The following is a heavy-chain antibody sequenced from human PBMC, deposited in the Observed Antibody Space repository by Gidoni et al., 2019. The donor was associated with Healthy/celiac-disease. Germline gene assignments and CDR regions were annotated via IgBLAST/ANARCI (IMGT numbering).Heavy chain of an antibody. V-gene: IGHV3-33*01. J-gene: IGHJ5*02. Sequence: QVQLVESGGGVVQPGRYLRLSCAASGFTFSSYGMHWVRQAPGKGLEWVAVIWYDGSNKYYADSVKGRFTISRDNSKNTLYLQMNSLRAEDTAVYYCARDGGYCSGGSCYSSWFDPWGQGTLVTVSS. CDR2: IWYDGSNK. CDR3: ARDGGYCSGGSCYSSWFDP. CDR1: GFTFSSYG. D-gene: IGHD2-15*01.